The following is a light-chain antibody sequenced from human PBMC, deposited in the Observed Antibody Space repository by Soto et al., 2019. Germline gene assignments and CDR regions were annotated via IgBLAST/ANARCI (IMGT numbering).Light chain of an antibody. CDR3: FPFKTTSNHV. V-gene: IGLV2-14*01. CDR1: SSDIGAYDY. CDR2: EVN. Sequence: QSALTQPASLSGSPGQSITISCTGTSSDIGAYDYVSWFQQHPGKAPKLMISEVNNRPSGVSNRFSGSKSGNTAYLTISGLQVDVESEYFCFPFKTTSNHVF. J-gene: IGLJ2*01.